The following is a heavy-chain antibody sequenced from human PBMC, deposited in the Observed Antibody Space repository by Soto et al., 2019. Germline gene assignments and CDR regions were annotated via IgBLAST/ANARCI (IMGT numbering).Heavy chain of an antibody. V-gene: IGHV1-2*02. J-gene: IGHJ4*02. CDR1: GYTFTGYY. Sequence: QVQLVQSGAEVKKPGASVKVSCKASGYTFTGYYMHWVRQAPGQGLEWMGWINPNSGGTNYAQKFQGRVTMTRDTSISTAYMELSRLRSDDTAVYYCARGVTGYCSGGSCYSIDYWGQGTLVTVSS. D-gene: IGHD2-15*01. CDR2: INPNSGGT. CDR3: ARGVTGYCSGGSCYSIDY.